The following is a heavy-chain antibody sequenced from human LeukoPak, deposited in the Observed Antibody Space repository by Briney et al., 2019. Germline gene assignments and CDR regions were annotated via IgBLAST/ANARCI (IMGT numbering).Heavy chain of an antibody. CDR1: GFTFSSYA. CDR3: ARSRIAAVVPFYFDS. Sequence: PWGSLRLSCAASGFTFSSYALNWVRQAPGKGLEWVAVISYDGTNEFYADSVQGRFTISRDNSKNTLNLQMNSLRPEDTAIYYCARSRIAAVVPFYFDSWGQGALVTVSS. V-gene: IGHV3-30*01. J-gene: IGHJ4*02. D-gene: IGHD6-13*01. CDR2: ISYDGTNE.